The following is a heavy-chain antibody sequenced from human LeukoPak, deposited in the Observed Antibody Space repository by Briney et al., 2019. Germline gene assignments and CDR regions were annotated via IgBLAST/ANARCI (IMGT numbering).Heavy chain of an antibody. D-gene: IGHD6-6*01. CDR2: IWYDGSNK. J-gene: IGHJ4*02. V-gene: IGHV3-33*01. CDR3: ARDYHSSSYYFDY. Sequence: GGSLRLSCAASGFTFRSYGMHWVRQAPGKGLEWVAIIWYDGSNKYYADSVKGRFTISRDNSKNTLYLQMNSLRVEDTAVYYCARDYHSSSYYFDYWGQGTLVTVSS. CDR1: GFTFRSYG.